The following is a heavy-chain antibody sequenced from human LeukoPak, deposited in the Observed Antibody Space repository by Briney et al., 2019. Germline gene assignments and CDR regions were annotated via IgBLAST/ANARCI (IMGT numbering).Heavy chain of an antibody. D-gene: IGHD2-2*01. CDR1: GFTFSSYA. Sequence: GGSLRLSCAASGFTFSSYAMSWVRQAPGKGLEWVAFIRYDGSNKYYADSVKGRFTISRDNSKNTLYLQMNSLRAEDTVVYYCSKDRLCSSTSCSRAKYFQHWGRATLVTASS. J-gene: IGHJ1*01. CDR3: SKDRLCSSTSCSRAKYFQH. V-gene: IGHV3-30*02. CDR2: IRYDGSNK.